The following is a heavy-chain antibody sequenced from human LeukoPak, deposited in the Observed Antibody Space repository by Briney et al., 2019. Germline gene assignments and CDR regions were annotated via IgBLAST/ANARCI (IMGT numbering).Heavy chain of an antibody. CDR2: IKSASDGGTT. Sequence: GGSLRLSCTASGFTFTNAWMTWVRQAPGKGLVWVGRIKSASDGGTTDYAAPVKGRFTISRDDSNNTLYLQMDSLNSEDSAVYYCTTEYYYDSSGSLFYFDYWGQGSLVTVSS. V-gene: IGHV3-15*01. CDR1: GFTFTNAW. CDR3: TTEYYYDSSGSLFYFDY. D-gene: IGHD3-22*01. J-gene: IGHJ4*02.